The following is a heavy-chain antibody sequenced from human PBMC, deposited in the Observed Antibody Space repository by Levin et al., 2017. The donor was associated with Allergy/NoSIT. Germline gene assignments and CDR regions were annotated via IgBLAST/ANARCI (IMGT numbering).Heavy chain of an antibody. D-gene: IGHD6-13*01. CDR1: GGSISSSSYY. V-gene: IGHV4-39*01. CDR2: IYYSGST. J-gene: IGHJ4*02. CDR3: APDRIAAAGTLTMEIADY. Sequence: SQTLSLTCTVSGGSISSSSYYWGWIRQPPGKGLEWIGSIYYSGSTYYNPSLKSRVTISVDTSKNQFSLKLSSVTAADTAVYYCAPDRIAAAGTLTMEIADYWGQGTLVTVSS.